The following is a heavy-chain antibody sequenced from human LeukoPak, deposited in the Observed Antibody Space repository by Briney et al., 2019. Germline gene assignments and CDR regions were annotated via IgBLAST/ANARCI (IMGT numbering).Heavy chain of an antibody. CDR3: ARRRMTLTRYYYGMDV. CDR1: GGSISSGGSY. CDR2: IYYSGST. Sequence: PSETLSLTCTVSGGSISSGGSYWSWIRQHPGKGLEWIGYIYYSGSTYYNPSLKSRVTISVDTSKNQFSLKLSSVTAADTAVYYCARRRMTLTRYYYGMDVWGQGTTVTVSS. D-gene: IGHD3-10*01. V-gene: IGHV4-31*03. J-gene: IGHJ6*02.